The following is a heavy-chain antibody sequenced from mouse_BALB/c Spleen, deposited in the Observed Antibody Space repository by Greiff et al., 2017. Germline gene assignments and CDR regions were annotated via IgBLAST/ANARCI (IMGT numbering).Heavy chain of an antibody. V-gene: IGHV10-1*02. CDR1: GFTFNTYA. CDR3: VRRDYFDY. CDR2: IRSKSNNYAT. J-gene: IGHJ2*01. Sequence: DVMLVESGGGLVQPKGSLKLSCAASGFTFNTYAMNWVRQAPGKGLESVARIRSKSNNYATYYADSVKDRFTISRDDSQSMLYLQMNNLKTEDTAMYYCVRRDYFDYWGQGTTLTVSS.